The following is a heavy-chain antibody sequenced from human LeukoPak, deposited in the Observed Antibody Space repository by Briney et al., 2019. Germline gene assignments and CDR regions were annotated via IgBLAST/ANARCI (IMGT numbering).Heavy chain of an antibody. D-gene: IGHD2-15*01. CDR2: IYYSGST. CDR1: AGSISSSNW. CDR3: ARRGYCSGGSCYAGLNWFDP. J-gene: IGHJ5*02. Sequence: PSETLSLTCAVSAGSISSSNWWSWIRQPPGKGLEWIGHIYYSGSTYYNPSLKSRVTISVDTSKNQFSLKLSSVSAADTAVYYCARRGYCSGGSCYAGLNWFDPWGQGTLVTVSS. V-gene: IGHV4-30-4*01.